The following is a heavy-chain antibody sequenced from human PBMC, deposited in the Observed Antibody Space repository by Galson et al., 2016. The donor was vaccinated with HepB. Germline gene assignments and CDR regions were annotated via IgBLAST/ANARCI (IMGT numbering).Heavy chain of an antibody. CDR3: ARGPPPSYGMDV. Sequence: SLRLSCAASEFTFSTYSMNWVRQAPGKGLEWVSSITSDGGYTYYADSARGRFTISRDNAQNSLYLRMNSLIAEDTAVYYCARGPPPSYGMDVWGQGTTVTVSS. CDR1: EFTFSTYS. J-gene: IGHJ6*02. CDR2: ITSDGGYT. V-gene: IGHV3-21*03.